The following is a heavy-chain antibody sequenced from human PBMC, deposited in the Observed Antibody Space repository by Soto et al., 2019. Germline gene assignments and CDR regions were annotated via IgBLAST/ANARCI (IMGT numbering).Heavy chain of an antibody. CDR2: IFYDESKE. D-gene: IGHD6-6*01. CDR3: ARDAAARDGRGGMDV. CDR1: GFTFRQYG. Sequence: PGGSLRLSCAASGFTFRQYGMHWVRQAPGKGLEWVAVIFYDESKEYYADSVGGRFTISRDNSNNMLYLQMNSLRGEDTALYYCARDAAARDGRGGMDVWGQGTTVTVSS. J-gene: IGHJ6*02. V-gene: IGHV3-33*01.